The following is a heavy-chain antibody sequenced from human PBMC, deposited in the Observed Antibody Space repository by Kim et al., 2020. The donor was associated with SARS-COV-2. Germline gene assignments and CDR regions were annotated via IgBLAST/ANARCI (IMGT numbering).Heavy chain of an antibody. CDR3: ARLGHFDWLWDFDY. V-gene: IGHV3-30-3*01. CDR1: GFTFSSYA. J-gene: IGHJ4*02. Sequence: GGSLRLSCAASGFTFSSYAMHWVRQAPGKGLEWVAVISYDGSNKYYADSVKGRFTISRDNSKNTLYLQMNSLRAEDTAVYYCARLGHFDWLWDFDYWGQGTLVTVSS. CDR2: ISYDGSNK. D-gene: IGHD3-9*01.